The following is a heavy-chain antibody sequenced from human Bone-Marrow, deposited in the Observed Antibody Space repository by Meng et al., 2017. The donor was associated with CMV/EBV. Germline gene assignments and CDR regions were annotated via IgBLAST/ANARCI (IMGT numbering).Heavy chain of an antibody. CDR2: INPNSGGT. V-gene: IGHV1-2*02. J-gene: IGHJ6*02. CDR3: ARDRDWIYAASNYYYYYGMDV. Sequence: ASVKVSCKASGYTFTGYYMHWVRQAPGQGLEWMGWINPNSGGTNYAQKFQGRVTMTRDTSISTAYMVLSRLRSDDTAVYYCARDRDWIYAASNYYYYYGMDVWGQGTTVTVSS. CDR1: GYTFTGYY. D-gene: IGHD2-2*03.